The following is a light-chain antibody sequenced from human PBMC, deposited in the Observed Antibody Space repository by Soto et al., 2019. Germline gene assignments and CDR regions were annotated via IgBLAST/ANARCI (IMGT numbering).Light chain of an antibody. CDR2: GAF. CDR3: QQYGSSRT. Sequence: EIVLTQSPGTLSFSPGESATLSCRASHSVTRDSVAWYQQKRGQAPRLLIYGAFNRATGIPDRFSGTGSGTDFTLTISRLEPEDFAVYYCQQYGSSRTFGQGTKVDIK. V-gene: IGKV3-20*01. CDR1: HSVTRDS. J-gene: IGKJ1*01.